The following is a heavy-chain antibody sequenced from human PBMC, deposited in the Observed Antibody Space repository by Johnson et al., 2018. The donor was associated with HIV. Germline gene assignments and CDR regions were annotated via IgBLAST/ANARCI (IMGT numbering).Heavy chain of an antibody. D-gene: IGHD3-16*01. CDR1: GFTFSSFG. CDR2: ISYDGSNK. CDR3: VKARGGY. J-gene: IGHJ4*01. Sequence: HVQLVESGGGVVQPGRSLRLSCAASGFTFSSFGMHWVRQAPGKGLEWVAVISYDGSNKYYADSVKDRFTISRDNSKNTLYVEMDSLRAEDTAVYYCVKARGGYWG. V-gene: IGHV3-30*19.